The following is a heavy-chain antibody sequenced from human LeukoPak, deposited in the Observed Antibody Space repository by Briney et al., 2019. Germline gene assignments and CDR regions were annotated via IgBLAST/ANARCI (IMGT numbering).Heavy chain of an antibody. CDR1: GFTFSSYG. Sequence: GGSLRLSCAASGFTFSSYGMHWVRQAPGKGLEWVAVISYDGSNKYYADSVKGRLTISRDNSKNTLYLQMNSLRAEDTAVYYCAKVSDPYYYDSSGYGYFDYWGQGTLVTVSS. J-gene: IGHJ4*02. D-gene: IGHD3-22*01. V-gene: IGHV3-30*18. CDR3: AKVSDPYYYDSSGYGYFDY. CDR2: ISYDGSNK.